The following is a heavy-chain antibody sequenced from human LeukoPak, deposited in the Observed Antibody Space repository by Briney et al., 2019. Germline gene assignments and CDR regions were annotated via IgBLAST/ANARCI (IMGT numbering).Heavy chain of an antibody. D-gene: IGHD1-14*01. Sequence: ASVKVSCKASGGTFSSYAISWVRQAPGQGLEWMGWIDANAGDTIYAQRFQGRVTMTRDTSTTTVFLELRSLRLDDTAVYYCVREDWGSGTIIDYWGQGTLVTVSS. CDR2: IDANAGDT. CDR3: VREDWGSGTIIDY. V-gene: IGHV1-18*01. J-gene: IGHJ4*02. CDR1: GGTFSSYA.